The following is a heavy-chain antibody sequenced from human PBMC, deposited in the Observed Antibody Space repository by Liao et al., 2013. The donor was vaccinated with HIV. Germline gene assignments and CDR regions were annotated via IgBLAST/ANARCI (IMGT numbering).Heavy chain of an antibody. Sequence: QLQLQESVPGLVKPSETLSLTCTVSGASIGSNSYYWGWIRQPPGKGLEWIGTIYSSGSTYSSPSLKSRVTISVDMSKSQFSLKLTSVTAADTALYYCADFDFWSASFGHWGQGTLVTVSS. V-gene: IGHV4-39*07. CDR3: ADFDFWSASFGH. J-gene: IGHJ4*02. CDR1: GASIGSNSYY. CDR2: IYSSGST. D-gene: IGHD3-3*01.